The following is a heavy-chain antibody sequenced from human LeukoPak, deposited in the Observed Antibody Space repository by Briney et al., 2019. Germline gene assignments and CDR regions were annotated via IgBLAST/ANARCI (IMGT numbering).Heavy chain of an antibody. V-gene: IGHV3-21*01. CDR3: ARGHTAVTRHFDF. CDR2: ISSGSSAI. J-gene: IGHJ4*02. Sequence: GGSLRLSCEASGFAFTTYSMGWVRQAPVKGLEWVSIISSGSSAIFSADALKGRFTISRDDAKNLLYLDMNSLRAEDTAVYYCARGHTAVTRHFDFWGQGTLVTVSS. D-gene: IGHD4-17*01. CDR1: GFAFTTYS.